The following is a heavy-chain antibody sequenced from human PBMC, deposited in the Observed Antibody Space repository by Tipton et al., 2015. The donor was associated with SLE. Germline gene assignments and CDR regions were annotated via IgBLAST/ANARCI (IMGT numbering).Heavy chain of an antibody. D-gene: IGHD1-1*01. Sequence: TLSLTCALYGGSFSGYYWNWIRQPPGKGLEWIGEINHSGSTNYNPSLKSRVTISVDTSKNQFSLKLRSVTAADTAVYYCARAPGLERSYYYYYYMDVWDKGTTVTVSS. CDR3: ARAPGLERSYYYYYYMDV. CDR1: GGSFSGYY. V-gene: IGHV4-34*01. CDR2: INHSGST. J-gene: IGHJ6*03.